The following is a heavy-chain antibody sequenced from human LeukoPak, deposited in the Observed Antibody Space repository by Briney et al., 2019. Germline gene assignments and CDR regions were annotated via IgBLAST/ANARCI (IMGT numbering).Heavy chain of an antibody. V-gene: IGHV1-69*05. CDR1: GGTFSSYA. D-gene: IGHD3-3*01. CDR2: IIPIFGTA. Sequence: ASVTVSCKASGGTFSSYAISWVRQAPGQGLEWMGGIIPIFGTANYAQKFQGRVTITTDESTSTAYMELSSLRSEDTAVYYCAIWSSGYYYYYMDVWGKGTTVTVSS. J-gene: IGHJ6*03. CDR3: AIWSSGYYYYYMDV.